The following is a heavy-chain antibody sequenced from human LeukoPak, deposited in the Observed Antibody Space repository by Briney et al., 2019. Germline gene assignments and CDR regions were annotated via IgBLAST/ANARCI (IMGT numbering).Heavy chain of an antibody. J-gene: IGHJ3*02. CDR2: ISSSSSYI. CDR3: ARDGPGDIVVVVAAQDDAFDI. CDR1: GFTFSSYS. D-gene: IGHD2-15*01. V-gene: IGHV3-21*01. Sequence: GGSLRLSCAASGFTFSSYSMNWVRQAPGKGLEWISSISSSSSYIYYADSVKGRFTSSRDNAKNSLYLQMNSLRAEDTAVYYCARDGPGDIVVVVAAQDDAFDIWGQGTMVTVSS.